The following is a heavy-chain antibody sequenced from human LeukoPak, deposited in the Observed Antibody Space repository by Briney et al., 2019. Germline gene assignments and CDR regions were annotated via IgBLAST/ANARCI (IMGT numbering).Heavy chain of an antibody. V-gene: IGHV4-59*01. Sequence: PSETLSLTCTVSGGSISSYYWSWIRQPPGKGLEWIGYINYSGSTNYNPSLKSRVTISVDTSKNQFSLKLSSVTAADTAVYYCARWGRIENYDILTGYQKYYYYYGMDVWGQGTTVTVSS. CDR3: ARWGRIENYDILTGYQKYYYYYGMDV. CDR2: INYSGST. J-gene: IGHJ6*02. CDR1: GGSISSYY. D-gene: IGHD3-9*01.